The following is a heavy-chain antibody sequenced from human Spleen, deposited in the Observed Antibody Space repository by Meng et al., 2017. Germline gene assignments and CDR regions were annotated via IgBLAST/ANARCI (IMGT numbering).Heavy chain of an antibody. V-gene: IGHV4-39*07. CDR2: IYYSGST. J-gene: IGHJ3*02. CDR1: GGSISSSSYY. CDR3: ARDRGGELRGAFDI. D-gene: IGHD1-26*01. Sequence: SETLSLTCTVSGGSISSSSYYWGWIRQPPGKGLEWIGSIYYSGSTYYNPSLKSRVTISADTSKNQFSLKLRSVTAADTAVYYCARDRGGELRGAFDIWGQGTMVTVSS.